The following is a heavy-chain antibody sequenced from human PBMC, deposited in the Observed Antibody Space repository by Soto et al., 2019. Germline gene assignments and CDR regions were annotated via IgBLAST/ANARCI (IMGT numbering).Heavy chain of an antibody. D-gene: IGHD5-18*01. V-gene: IGHV4-31*03. Sequence: LSLTCTVSGASVSTGAYYWGWVRQRPGRGLEWIGYVYESGYTYYNMSLKGRLTISLDRSNNQFSLGLTSVTAADTAVYYCVRALRHTAMVYPWFDPWGQGTLVTVSS. J-gene: IGHJ5*02. CDR1: GASVSTGAYY. CDR3: VRALRHTAMVYPWFDP. CDR2: VYESGYT.